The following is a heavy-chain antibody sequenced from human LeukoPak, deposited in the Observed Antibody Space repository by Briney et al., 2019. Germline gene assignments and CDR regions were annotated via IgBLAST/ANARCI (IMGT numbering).Heavy chain of an antibody. V-gene: IGHV3-23*01. Sequence: GGSLRLSCVASGFTFSSNAMTWVRQAPGKGLEWVSAISGSGGNTYYADSVKGRFTISRDNSKNTLYLQMNGLRAEDTAMYYCARVPAYGNYRRAFDIWGQGAMVIVSS. CDR2: ISGSGGNT. J-gene: IGHJ3*02. CDR1: GFTFSSNA. D-gene: IGHD4-11*01. CDR3: ARVPAYGNYRRAFDI.